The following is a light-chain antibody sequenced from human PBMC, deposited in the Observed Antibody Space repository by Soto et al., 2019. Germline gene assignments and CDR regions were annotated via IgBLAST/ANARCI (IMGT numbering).Light chain of an antibody. CDR1: KNDIGVYDF. CDR2: EVA. J-gene: IGLJ1*01. Sequence: QSALTQPPSASGSPGQSVTISCTGTKNDIGVYDFVSWYQHHPGKAPRLIIYEVAQRPSGVPDRFSGSKSGNTASLTVSGLQAADEADYFCNSYAGSNTYVFGSGTKLTVL. CDR3: NSYAGSNTYV. V-gene: IGLV2-8*01.